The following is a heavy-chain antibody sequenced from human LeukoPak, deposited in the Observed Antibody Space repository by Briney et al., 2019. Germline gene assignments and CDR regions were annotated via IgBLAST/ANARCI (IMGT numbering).Heavy chain of an antibody. J-gene: IGHJ4*02. CDR3: ACGSYEAFDC. CDR1: GRSISSYY. Sequence: PSETLSLTCTVSGRSISSYYWSWIRQPPGKGLEWIGYIYYSGSTNYNPSLKSRVTISVDTSKNQFSLKLSSVTAADTAVYYCACGSYEAFDCWGQGTLVTVSS. V-gene: IGHV4-59*08. CDR2: IYYSGST. D-gene: IGHD1-26*01.